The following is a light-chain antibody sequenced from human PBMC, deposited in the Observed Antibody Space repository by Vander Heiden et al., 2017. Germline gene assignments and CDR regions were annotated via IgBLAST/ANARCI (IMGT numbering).Light chain of an antibody. CDR3: QSYDSSLSGPWV. V-gene: IGLV1-40*01. CDR1: SSNIGAGYD. Sequence: QSVLTQPPPVSGAPGQRVTSTCTGSSSNIGAGYDVHWYQQLPGTAPKLLIYGNSNRPAGVPDRFSGSKSGTSASLAITGLQAEDEADYYCQSYDSSLSGPWVFGGGTKLTVL. CDR2: GNS. J-gene: IGLJ3*02.